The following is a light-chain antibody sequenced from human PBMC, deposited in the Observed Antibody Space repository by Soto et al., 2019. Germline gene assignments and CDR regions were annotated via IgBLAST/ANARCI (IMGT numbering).Light chain of an antibody. CDR2: RNN. Sequence: QSVLTQPPSASGTPGQRVTISCSGSSSNIGSNYVYWYQQLPGTAPKLLIYRNNQRPSGVPDRFSGSKSGTSASLAISGLRSEDEADYYCAAWDDSLSGWVFGGVTKHTVL. CDR1: SSNIGSNY. CDR3: AAWDDSLSGWV. V-gene: IGLV1-47*01. J-gene: IGLJ3*02.